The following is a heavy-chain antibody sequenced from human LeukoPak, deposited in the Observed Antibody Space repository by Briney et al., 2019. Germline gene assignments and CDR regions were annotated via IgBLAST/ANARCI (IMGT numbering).Heavy chain of an antibody. Sequence: GASVKVSCKASGYTFTSYDINWVRQATGQGLEWMEWMNPNSGNTGYAQKFQGRVTMTRNTSISTAYMELSSLRSEDTAVYYCARGPRYCSSTSCFYYFDYWGQGTLVTVSS. CDR2: MNPNSGNT. CDR1: GYTFTSYD. D-gene: IGHD2-2*01. CDR3: ARGPRYCSSTSCFYYFDY. J-gene: IGHJ4*02. V-gene: IGHV1-8*01.